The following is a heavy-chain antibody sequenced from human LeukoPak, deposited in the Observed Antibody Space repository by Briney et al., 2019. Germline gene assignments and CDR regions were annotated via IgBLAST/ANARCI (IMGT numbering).Heavy chain of an antibody. CDR1: GGSFSGYY. CDR3: ARGHHYYGSGSRCGYFQH. D-gene: IGHD3-10*01. V-gene: IGHV4-34*01. J-gene: IGHJ1*01. Sequence: SETLSLTCAVYGGSFSGYYWSWIRQPPGRGLEWIGEINHSGSTNYNPSLKSRVTISVDTSKNQFSLKLSSVTAADTAVYYCARGHHYYGSGSRCGYFQHWGQGTLVTVSS. CDR2: INHSGST.